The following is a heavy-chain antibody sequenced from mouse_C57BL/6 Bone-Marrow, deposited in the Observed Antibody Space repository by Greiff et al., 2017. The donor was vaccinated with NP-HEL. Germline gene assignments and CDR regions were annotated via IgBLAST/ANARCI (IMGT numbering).Heavy chain of an antibody. J-gene: IGHJ2*01. Sequence: DVHLVESGGDLVKPGGSLKLSCAASGFTFSSYGMSWVRQTPDKRLEWVATISSGGSYTYYPDSVKGRFTISRDNAKNTLYLQMSSLKSEDTAMYYCARQRGSNYAYYFDYWGQGTTLTVSS. V-gene: IGHV5-6*01. CDR1: GFTFSSYG. D-gene: IGHD2-5*01. CDR3: ARQRGSNYAYYFDY. CDR2: ISSGGSYT.